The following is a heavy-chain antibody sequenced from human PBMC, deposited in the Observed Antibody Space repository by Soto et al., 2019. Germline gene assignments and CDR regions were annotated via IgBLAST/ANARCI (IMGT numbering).Heavy chain of an antibody. Sequence: SVKVSCKASGGTFSSYTISWVRQAPGQGLEWMGRIIPILGIANYAQKFQGRVTITADKSTSTAYMELSSLRSEDTAVYYCARVGPVGHDAFDIWGQGTMVTVSS. V-gene: IGHV1-69*02. J-gene: IGHJ3*02. CDR3: ARVGPVGHDAFDI. CDR1: GGTFSSYT. D-gene: IGHD1-26*01. CDR2: IIPILGIA.